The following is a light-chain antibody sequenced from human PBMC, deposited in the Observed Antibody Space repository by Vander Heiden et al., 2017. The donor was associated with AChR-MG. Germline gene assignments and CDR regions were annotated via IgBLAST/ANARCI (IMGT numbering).Light chain of an antibody. V-gene: IGLV1-44*01. CDR2: TDS. CDR1: TSSIGSNA. J-gene: IGLJ2*01. CDR3: AVWDDSLNGLV. Sequence: QSVLTQPPSASGTPGQRVTISGFGSTSSIGSNAVNWYQHLPGTAPKRLISTDSQRPSGVPDRFSGSKSGTSASLVISGLQSEDEADYYCAVWDDSLNGLVFGGGTKLTVL.